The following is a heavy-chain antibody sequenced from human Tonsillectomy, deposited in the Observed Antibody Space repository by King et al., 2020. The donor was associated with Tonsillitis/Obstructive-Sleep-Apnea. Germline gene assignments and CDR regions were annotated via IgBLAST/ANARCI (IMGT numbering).Heavy chain of an antibody. CDR3: ARDSAFSGSGYYVG. D-gene: IGHD3-3*01. Sequence: VQLVQSGGGVVQPGRSLRLSCAASGFTFSSYAMHWVRQAPGKGLEWVAVISYDGRNKYYADSVKGRFTISRDNSKNTLYLQMKSLRAEDKAVYYCARDSAFSGSGYYVGWGQGTLVTVSS. J-gene: IGHJ4*02. CDR1: GFTFSSYA. CDR2: ISYDGRNK. V-gene: IGHV3-30*01.